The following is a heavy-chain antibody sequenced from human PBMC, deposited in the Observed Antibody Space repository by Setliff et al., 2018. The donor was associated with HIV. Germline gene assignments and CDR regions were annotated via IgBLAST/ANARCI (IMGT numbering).Heavy chain of an antibody. CDR3: ARDNLYYNLYDGSPVYGMDV. Sequence: GGSLRLSCVASGFTFSNYAMSWVRQAPGRGLEWVSSISIGSGGAIDYADSVQGRFTISRDNSKNSLYLQMNGLRVEDTGVYYCARDNLYYNLYDGSPVYGMDVWGQGTTVTVSS. D-gene: IGHD3-3*01. J-gene: IGHJ6*02. CDR2: ISIGSGGAI. V-gene: IGHV3-21*01. CDR1: GFTFSNYA.